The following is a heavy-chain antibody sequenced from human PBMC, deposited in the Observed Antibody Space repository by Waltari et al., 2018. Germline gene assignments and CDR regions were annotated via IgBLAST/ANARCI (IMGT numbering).Heavy chain of an antibody. J-gene: IGHJ5*02. V-gene: IGHV1-2*02. CDR1: GSTFTGYY. CDR3: TRWTFAMGFDP. CDR2: INPDTGGT. Sequence: QVQVVQSGAEVKKPGASVKVSCKNSGSTFTGYYIHWVRQAPGQGLAWMGWINPDTGGTNYGQKFQGRVSMTRDTSISTAYMELSSLKSDDTAIYYCTRWTFAMGFDPWGQGTLVTVSS.